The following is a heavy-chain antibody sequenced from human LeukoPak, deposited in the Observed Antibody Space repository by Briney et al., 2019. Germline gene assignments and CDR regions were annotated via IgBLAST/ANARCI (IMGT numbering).Heavy chain of an antibody. V-gene: IGHV4-61*02. CDR1: GGSISSGSYY. J-gene: IGHJ4*02. D-gene: IGHD3-22*01. CDR3: AREVSSGYSDY. CDR2: IYTSGST. Sequence: SETLSLTCTVSGGSISSGSYYWSWIRQPAGKGLEWIGRIYTSGSTNYNPSLKSRVTISVDTSKNQFSLKLSSVTAADTAVYYCAREVSSGYSDYWGQGTLVTVSS.